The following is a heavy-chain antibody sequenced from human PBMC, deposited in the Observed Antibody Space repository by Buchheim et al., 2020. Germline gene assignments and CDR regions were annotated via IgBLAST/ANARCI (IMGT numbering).Heavy chain of an antibody. CDR2: LYNSGST. CDR1: GGSISSSSFY. CDR3: ASGWNAIDY. D-gene: IGHD1-1*01. J-gene: IGHJ4*02. Sequence: QLQLQESGPGLVKPSETLSLTCNVSGGSISSSSFYWGWMRQPPGKGLEWIGSLYNSGSTYYNSSLKSRVTISVQTSKNPFSLRLTSVTAADTAVYYCASGWNAIDYWGQGTL. V-gene: IGHV4-39*01.